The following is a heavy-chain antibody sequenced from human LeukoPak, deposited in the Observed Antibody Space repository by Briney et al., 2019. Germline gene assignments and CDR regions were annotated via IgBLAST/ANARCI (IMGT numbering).Heavy chain of an antibody. V-gene: IGHV3-11*01. Sequence: GGSLRLSCAASGFTFSDYYMSWIRQAPGQGLEWVSYISSSGSTIYYADSVKGRFTISRDNAKNSLYLQMNSLRAEDTAVYYCARVASGSYRGSGDNWFDPWGQGTLVTVSS. D-gene: IGHD3-10*01. CDR2: ISSSGSTI. J-gene: IGHJ5*02. CDR3: ARVASGSYRGSGDNWFDP. CDR1: GFTFSDYY.